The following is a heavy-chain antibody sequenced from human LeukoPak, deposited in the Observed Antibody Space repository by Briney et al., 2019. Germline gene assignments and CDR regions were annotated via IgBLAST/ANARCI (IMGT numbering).Heavy chain of an antibody. Sequence: SETLSLTCAVYGGSFSGYYWCWIRQPPGKGLEWIGEINHSGSTNYNPSLKSRVTISVDTSKNQFSLKLSSVTAADTAVYYCASRTFEVEWLWGQGTLVTVSS. J-gene: IGHJ4*02. CDR3: ASRTFEVEWL. CDR1: GGSFSGYY. CDR2: INHSGST. V-gene: IGHV4-34*01. D-gene: IGHD3-3*01.